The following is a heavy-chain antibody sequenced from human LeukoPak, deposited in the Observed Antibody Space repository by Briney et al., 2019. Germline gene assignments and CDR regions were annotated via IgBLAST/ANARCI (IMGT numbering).Heavy chain of an antibody. CDR3: ATLRWGSGRYAGDY. D-gene: IGHD6-19*01. CDR2: ISSRGSRI. Sequence: GGSLRLSCAASGFTFNEFEMNWVRQAPGKGLEWISYISSRGSRIYYAESVEGRFTISKDDAKNTLYLQMNNLRADDAAVYYCATLRWGSGRYAGDYWGQGSLVTVSS. CDR1: GFTFNEFE. V-gene: IGHV3-48*03. J-gene: IGHJ4*02.